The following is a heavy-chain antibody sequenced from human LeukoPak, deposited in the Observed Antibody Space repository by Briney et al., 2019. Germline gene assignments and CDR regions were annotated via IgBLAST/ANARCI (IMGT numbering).Heavy chain of an antibody. J-gene: IGHJ4*02. Sequence: SGPALVKPTQTLTLTCTSSGFSLNTRQMWVVWIRQPPGEALEWLARIDWDDDRFYSPSPKTRLSVSKDTSKNQVVLTMAHMDPADTGTYYCARMTPDSPSFDYWGQGTLVTVSS. CDR3: ARMTPDSPSFDY. D-gene: IGHD1-14*01. CDR1: GFSLNTRQMW. CDR2: IDWDDDR. V-gene: IGHV2-70*17.